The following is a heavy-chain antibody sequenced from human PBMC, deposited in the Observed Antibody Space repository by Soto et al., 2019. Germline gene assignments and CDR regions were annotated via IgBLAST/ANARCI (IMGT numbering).Heavy chain of an antibody. J-gene: IGHJ6*02. Sequence: EVQLLESGGGLVQPGGSLRLSCAASGFTFSSYAMSWVRQAPGKGLEWVSAISGSGGSTYYADSVKGRFTISRDNSKNTLYLQMNSLRAEDTAVYYCAKGGYDFWSGYYTWGGSNYYYYYGMDVWGQGTTVTVSS. D-gene: IGHD3-3*01. CDR1: GFTFSSYA. V-gene: IGHV3-23*01. CDR2: ISGSGGST. CDR3: AKGGYDFWSGYYTWGGSNYYYYYGMDV.